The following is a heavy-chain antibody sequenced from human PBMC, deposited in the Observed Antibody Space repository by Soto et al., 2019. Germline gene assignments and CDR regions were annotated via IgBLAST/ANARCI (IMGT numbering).Heavy chain of an antibody. CDR1: GYTFTSYG. D-gene: IGHD3-22*01. CDR2: ISAYNGNT. V-gene: IGHV1-18*04. Sequence: QVQLVQSGAEVKKPGASVKVSCKASGYTFTSYGISWVRQAPGQGLEWMGWISAYNGNTNYAQKLQGRVTMTTDTATSTAYMELRSLRSDDTAVYYCAREGTYYYDSSGPRVDYYYGMDVWGQGTTVTVSS. CDR3: AREGTYYYDSSGPRVDYYYGMDV. J-gene: IGHJ6*02.